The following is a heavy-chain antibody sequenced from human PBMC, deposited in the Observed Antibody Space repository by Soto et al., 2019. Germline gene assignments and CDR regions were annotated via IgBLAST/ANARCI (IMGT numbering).Heavy chain of an antibody. D-gene: IGHD3-10*01. CDR2: INPILSMS. J-gene: IGHJ4*02. Sequence: ASVKVSCKASGDTFSFYTINWVRQAPGLGLEWLGRINPILSMSNYAQYFQGRVTITADKSTSTAYMELSSLRSEDTAMYYCATNYGSGYRAFDFWGQGALVTVSS. CDR3: ATNYGSGYRAFDF. CDR1: GDTFSFYT. V-gene: IGHV1-69*02.